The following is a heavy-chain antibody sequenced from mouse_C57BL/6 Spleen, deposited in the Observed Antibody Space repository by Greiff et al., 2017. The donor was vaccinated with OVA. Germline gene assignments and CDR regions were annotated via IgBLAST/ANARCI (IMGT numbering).Heavy chain of an antibody. V-gene: IGHV1-55*01. D-gene: IGHD2-1*01. J-gene: IGHJ2*01. CDR3: ARIYYGNYVYDY. CDR2: IYPGSGST. CDR1: GYTFTSYW. Sequence: QVQLQQSGAELVKPGASVKMSCKASGYTFTSYWITWVKQRPGQGLEWIGDIYPGSGSTNYNEKFKSKATLTVDTSSSTAYMQLSSLTSEDSAVYYCARIYYGNYVYDYWGQGTTLTVSS.